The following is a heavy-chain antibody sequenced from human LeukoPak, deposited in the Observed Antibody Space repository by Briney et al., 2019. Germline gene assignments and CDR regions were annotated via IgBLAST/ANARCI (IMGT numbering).Heavy chain of an antibody. V-gene: IGHV5-51*01. CDR2: IYPSDSDS. CDR3: ATRFSAAAGFDT. D-gene: IGHD6-13*01. CDR1: GYTFSNYW. Sequence: GESLKISCQGSGYTFSNYWIGWVRQMPGRGLEWMGIIYPSDSDSRSSPSFRGQVTISADKSISTAYLQWSSLKASDTAMYYCATRFSAAAGFDTWGQGTMVTVSS. J-gene: IGHJ3*02.